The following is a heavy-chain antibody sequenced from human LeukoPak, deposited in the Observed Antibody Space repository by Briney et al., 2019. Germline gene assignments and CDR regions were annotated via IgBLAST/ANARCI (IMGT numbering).Heavy chain of an antibody. J-gene: IGHJ4*02. D-gene: IGHD3-22*01. V-gene: IGHV1-69*04. CDR3: ARDAGYDSSGYYQN. Sequence: GASVKVSCKASGGTFSSYAISWVRQAPGQGLEWMGRIIPILGIANYAQKFQGRVTITADKSTSTAYMELSSLRSEDTAVYYCARDAGYDSSGYYQNWDQGTLVTISS. CDR2: IIPILGIA. CDR1: GGTFSSYA.